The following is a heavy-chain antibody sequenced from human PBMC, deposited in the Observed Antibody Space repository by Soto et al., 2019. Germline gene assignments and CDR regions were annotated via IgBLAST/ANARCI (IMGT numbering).Heavy chain of an antibody. J-gene: IGHJ4*02. Sequence: QLQLVESGGGVVQPGRSLRLSCAASGFTFSSDGMRWVRQAPGKGLEWVAVISYDGSNKYYADSVKGRFTISRDNSKNTLYLQRNSLRAEDTAVYYCAKHYYDSRGSLCWGQRTLVTVSS. D-gene: IGHD3-22*01. CDR3: AKHYYDSRGSLC. CDR1: GFTFSSDG. V-gene: IGHV3-30*18. CDR2: ISYDGSNK.